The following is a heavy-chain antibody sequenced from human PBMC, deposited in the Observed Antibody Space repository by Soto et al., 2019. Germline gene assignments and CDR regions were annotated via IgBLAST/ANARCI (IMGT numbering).Heavy chain of an antibody. V-gene: IGHV5-10-1*01. D-gene: IGHD6-13*01. CDR3: ARRGSSRSPKYYYYGTDV. CDR1: GYSFTSYW. CDR2: IDPSDSYT. Sequence: GESLKISCKGSGYSFTSYWISWVRQMPEKGLEWMGRIDPSDSYTNYSPSFQGHVTISADKSISTAYLQWSSLKASDTAMYYCARRGSSRSPKYYYYGTDVWGQGTTVTVSS. J-gene: IGHJ6*02.